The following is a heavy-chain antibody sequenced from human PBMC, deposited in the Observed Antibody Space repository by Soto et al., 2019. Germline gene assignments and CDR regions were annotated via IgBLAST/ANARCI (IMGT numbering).Heavy chain of an antibody. CDR1: GGSFSGYY. V-gene: IGHV4-34*01. CDR3: ARGSKLRFLEWSYDY. J-gene: IGHJ4*02. Sequence: TSETLSLTCAVYGGSFSGYYWSWIRQPPGKGLEWIGEINHSGSTNYNPSLKSRVTISVDTSKNQFSLKLSSVTAADTAVYYCARGSKLRFLEWSYDYWGQGTLVTVSS. D-gene: IGHD3-3*01. CDR2: INHSGST.